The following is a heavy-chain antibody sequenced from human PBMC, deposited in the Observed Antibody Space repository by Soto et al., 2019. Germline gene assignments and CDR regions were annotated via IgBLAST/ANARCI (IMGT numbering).Heavy chain of an antibody. V-gene: IGHV1-69*06. Sequence: SVKVSCKASGGTFSSYAISWVRQAPGQGLEWMGGIMPIFGTANYAQKFQGRVTITADKSTSTAYMELSSLSSEDTAVDYCARDGALGRGWYLAFQHWGQGTLVTVSS. CDR2: IMPIFGTA. D-gene: IGHD6-19*01. CDR3: ARDGALGRGWYLAFQH. CDR1: GGTFSSYA. J-gene: IGHJ1*01.